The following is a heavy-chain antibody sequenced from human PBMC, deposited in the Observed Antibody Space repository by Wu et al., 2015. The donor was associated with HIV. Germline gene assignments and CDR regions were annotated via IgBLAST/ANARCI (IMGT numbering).Heavy chain of an antibody. CDR2: IIPIFGTA. CDR1: GGTFSSYA. CDR3: ARDLLGATTIYYYYYGMDV. J-gene: IGHJ6*02. D-gene: IGHD1-26*01. V-gene: IGHV1-69*13. Sequence: QVQLVQSGAEVKKPGSSVKVSCKASGGTFSSYAISWVRQAPGQGLEWMGRIIPIFGTANYAQKFQGRVTITADESTSTAYMELSSLRSEDTAVYYCARDLLGATTIYYYYYGMDVWGQGTTVTVSS.